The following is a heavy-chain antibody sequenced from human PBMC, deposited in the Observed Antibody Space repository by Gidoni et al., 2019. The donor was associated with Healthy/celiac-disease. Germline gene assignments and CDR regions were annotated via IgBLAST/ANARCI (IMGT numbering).Heavy chain of an antibody. CDR3: ARGGPIGRWLQFALYYFDY. J-gene: IGHJ4*02. D-gene: IGHD5-12*01. CDR2: INPSGGST. CDR1: GYTFTSYY. Sequence: QVQLVQSGAEVKKPGASVKVSCQASGYTFTSYYMHWVRQAPGQGLEWMGIINPSGGSTSYAQKFQGRVTMTRDTSMSTVYMELSSLRSEDTAVYYCARGGPIGRWLQFALYYFDYWGQGTLVTVSS. V-gene: IGHV1-46*01.